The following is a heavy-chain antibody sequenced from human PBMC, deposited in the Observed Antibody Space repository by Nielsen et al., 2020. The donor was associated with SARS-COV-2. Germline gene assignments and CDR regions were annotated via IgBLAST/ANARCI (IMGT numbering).Heavy chain of an antibody. V-gene: IGHV4-59*02. Sequence: SETLSLTCTVSGGSVSSYYWGWVRQPPGKGLEWIGYVYHNGGANYHPSLESRLTMSLRTSKNQVSLKLSSVTAADTAVYYCARVRGGSYRSVWFDPWGQGTLVTVSS. D-gene: IGHD3-16*02. J-gene: IGHJ5*02. CDR2: VYHNGGA. CDR1: GGSVSSYY. CDR3: ARVRGGSYRSVWFDP.